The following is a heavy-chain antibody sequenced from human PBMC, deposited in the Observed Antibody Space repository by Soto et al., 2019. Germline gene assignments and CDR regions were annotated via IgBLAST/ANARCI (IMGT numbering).Heavy chain of an antibody. Sequence: EVQVVESGGDLVKPGGSLRLSCAVSAFTFNNAWMNWVRQAPGKGPEWVGRIKRKHEGGTTDYAGPVKGRFTISRDDSRNTMFLQMNSLQTEDTAVYYCTADTIMTTDYGMDVWGQGTTVTVSS. CDR1: AFTFNNAW. J-gene: IGHJ6*02. V-gene: IGHV3-15*07. CDR2: IKRKHEGGTT. D-gene: IGHD4-17*01. CDR3: TADTIMTTDYGMDV.